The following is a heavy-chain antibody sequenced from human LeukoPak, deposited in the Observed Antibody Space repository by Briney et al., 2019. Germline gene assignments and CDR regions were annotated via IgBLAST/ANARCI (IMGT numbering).Heavy chain of an antibody. CDR1: GFTFSSYG. CDR2: IWYDGSNE. CDR3: ARDLNYYGMDV. Sequence: QTGGSLRLSCAASGFTFSSYGMHWVRQAPGKGLEWVAVIWYDGSNEYYADSVKGRFTISRDNSKNTLYLQMNSLRAEDTAVYYCARDLNYYGMDVWGQGTTVTVSS. J-gene: IGHJ6*02. V-gene: IGHV3-33*01.